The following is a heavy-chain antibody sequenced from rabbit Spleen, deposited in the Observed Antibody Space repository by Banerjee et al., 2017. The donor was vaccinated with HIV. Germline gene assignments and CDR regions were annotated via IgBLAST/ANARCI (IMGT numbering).Heavy chain of an antibody. CDR2: IDTGSSGFT. J-gene: IGHJ6*01. Sequence: QEQLGEYGGDLVQPEGSLTLTCKASGLDFSSSYWICWVRQAPGKGLEWIACIDTGSSGFTYFATWAKGRFTCSKTSSTTVTLQMTRLTAADTATYFCARDTSSSFSSYGMDLWGQGTLVTVS. CDR1: GLDFSSSYW. D-gene: IGHD1-1*01. CDR3: ARDTSSSFSSYGMDL. V-gene: IGHV1S45*01.